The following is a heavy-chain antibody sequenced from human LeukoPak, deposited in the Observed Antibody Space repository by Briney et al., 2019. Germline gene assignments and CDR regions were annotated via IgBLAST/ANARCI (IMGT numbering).Heavy chain of an antibody. J-gene: IGHJ4*02. CDR1: GFTFSDYY. D-gene: IGHD4-23*01. Sequence: GGSLRLSCTATGFTFSDYYMSWIRQAPGKGLEWVSYITGRSSYTSYGDSVKGRFTTSRDNAKNSLYLQMKSMRAGDTAVYYCARDGYGGNPFDYWGQGTLVTVSS. CDR3: ARDGYGGNPFDY. CDR2: ITGRSSYT. V-gene: IGHV3-11*05.